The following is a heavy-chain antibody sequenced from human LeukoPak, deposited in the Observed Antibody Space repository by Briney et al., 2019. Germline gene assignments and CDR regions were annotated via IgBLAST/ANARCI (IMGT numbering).Heavy chain of an antibody. Sequence: GGSLRPSCAASGFTFSSYSMNWVRQAPGKGLEWVSSISSSSSYIYYADSVKGRFTISRDNAKNSLYLQMNSLRAEDTAVYYCARMAIAAAGTGFDYWGQGTLVTVSS. J-gene: IGHJ4*02. CDR2: ISSSSSYI. D-gene: IGHD6-13*01. CDR3: ARMAIAAAGTGFDY. CDR1: GFTFSSYS. V-gene: IGHV3-21*01.